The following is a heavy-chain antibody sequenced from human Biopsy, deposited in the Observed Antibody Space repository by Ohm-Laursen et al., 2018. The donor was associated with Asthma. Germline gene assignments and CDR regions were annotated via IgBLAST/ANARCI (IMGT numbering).Heavy chain of an antibody. CDR1: GFSFSNFA. V-gene: IGHV3-30*01. Sequence: SSLRLSCAAPGFSFSNFAIHWVRQAPGKGLEWVGGISKDASTQDYADSVKGRFTMARDNSKNTLDLQMNSLREEDTAVYYCVRDGTDDAFDIWGQGTVVSVSS. J-gene: IGHJ3*02. CDR3: VRDGTDDAFDI. CDR2: ISKDASTQ. D-gene: IGHD1-1*01.